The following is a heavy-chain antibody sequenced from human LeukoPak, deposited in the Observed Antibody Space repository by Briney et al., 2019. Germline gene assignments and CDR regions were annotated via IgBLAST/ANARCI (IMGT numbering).Heavy chain of an antibody. V-gene: IGHV6-1*01. D-gene: IGHD6-6*01. J-gene: IGHJ6*02. CDR2: TYYRSKWYN. CDR3: ARGLSSSSMNYYYYYGMDV. Sequence: SQTLSLTRAISGDSVSSNSAAWNWIRQSPSRGLEWLGRTYYRSKWYNDYAVSVKSRITINPDTSKNQFSLQLNSVTPEDTAVYYCARGLSSSSMNYYYYYGMDVWGQGTTVTVSS. CDR1: GDSVSSNSAA.